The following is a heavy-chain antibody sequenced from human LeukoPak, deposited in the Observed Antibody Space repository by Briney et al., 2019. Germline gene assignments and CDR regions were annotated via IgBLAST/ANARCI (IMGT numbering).Heavy chain of an antibody. CDR1: GFTFSSYG. Sequence: GRSLRLSCAASGFTFSSYGMHWVRQALGKGLEWVAVISYDGSSEYYADSVKGRFNISRDNSKNTLYLQMNSLRTEDTAIYYCTKRYYYGSGDYPYDAFDIWGQGTLVTVSA. V-gene: IGHV3-30*18. CDR2: ISYDGSSE. D-gene: IGHD3-10*01. CDR3: TKRYYYGSGDYPYDAFDI. J-gene: IGHJ3*02.